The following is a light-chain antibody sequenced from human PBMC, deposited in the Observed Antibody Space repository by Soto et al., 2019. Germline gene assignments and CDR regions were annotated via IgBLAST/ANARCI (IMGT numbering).Light chain of an antibody. CDR3: QQSYTTPYT. CDR2: AAS. J-gene: IGKJ2*01. CDR1: QSISTY. V-gene: IGKV1-39*01. Sequence: DIQMTQSPFSLSASVGDRVTITCRASQSISTYLNWYQQKPGKAPKVLVYAASSLQSGVPSRFSGSGSGTDVTLTISSLQPEDFATYSCQQSYTTPYTFGQGTKLEIQ.